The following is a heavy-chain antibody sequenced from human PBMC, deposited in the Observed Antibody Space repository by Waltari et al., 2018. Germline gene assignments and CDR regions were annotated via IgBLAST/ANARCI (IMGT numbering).Heavy chain of an antibody. Sequence: QVQLVQSGAEVKKPGASVNVSCKASGYNFIGYYIHWVRQAPGQGLEWMGWINPNTGGTKYAQKYQGRVTLTRETSISTAYMELSSLGSDDMAVFYCARQAARNFDYWGQGTLVTVSS. CDR2: INPNTGGT. J-gene: IGHJ4*02. CDR3: ARQAARNFDY. CDR1: GYNFIGYY. V-gene: IGHV1-2*02.